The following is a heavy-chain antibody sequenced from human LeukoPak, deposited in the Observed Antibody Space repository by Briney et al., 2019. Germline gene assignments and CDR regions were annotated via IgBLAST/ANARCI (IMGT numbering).Heavy chain of an antibody. J-gene: IGHJ4*02. CDR3: ARDFSPFSRASSSLFDY. V-gene: IGHV4-39*07. CDR1: GGSISSSSYY. Sequence: PSETLSLTCTVSGGSISSSSYYWGWIRQPPGKGLEWIGSIYYSGSTYYNPSLKSRATISVDTSKNQFSLKLSSVTAADTAVYYCARDFSPFSRASSSLFDYWGQGTLVTVSS. CDR2: IYYSGST. D-gene: IGHD6-6*01.